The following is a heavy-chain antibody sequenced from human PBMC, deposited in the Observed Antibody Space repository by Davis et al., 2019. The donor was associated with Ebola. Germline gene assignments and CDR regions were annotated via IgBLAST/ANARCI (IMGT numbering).Heavy chain of an antibody. CDR3: ARGIEFDY. J-gene: IGHJ4*02. CDR1: GGSISSYY. CDR2: IYYSGST. Sequence: MPGGSLRLSCTVSGGSISSYYWSWIRQPPGKGLEWIGYIYYSGSTNYNPSLKSRVTISVDTSKNQFSLRLSSVTAADTALYYCARGIEFDYWGQGTLVTVSS. V-gene: IGHV4-59*08.